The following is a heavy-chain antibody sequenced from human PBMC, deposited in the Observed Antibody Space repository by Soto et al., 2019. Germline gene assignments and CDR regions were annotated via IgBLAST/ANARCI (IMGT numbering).Heavy chain of an antibody. Sequence: EVQLVESGGGLVKPGGSLRLSCAASGFTFSSYSMNWVRQAPGKGLEWVSSISSSSSYIYYADSVKGRFTISRDNAKNSLYLQMNRLRAEDTAVYYCAREVSKYSGYDFGYWGQGTLVTVSS. CDR2: ISSSSSYI. CDR3: AREVSKYSGYDFGY. D-gene: IGHD5-12*01. J-gene: IGHJ4*02. V-gene: IGHV3-21*01. CDR1: GFTFSSYS.